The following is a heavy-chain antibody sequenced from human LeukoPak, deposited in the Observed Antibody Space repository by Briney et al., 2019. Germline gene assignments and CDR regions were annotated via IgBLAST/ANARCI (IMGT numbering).Heavy chain of an antibody. V-gene: IGHV1-18*01. D-gene: IGHD2-21*02. CDR2: ISAYNGNT. CDR1: GYTFTSYG. CDR3: ARGSDPSVTAIFSGYYYYYMDV. J-gene: IGHJ6*03. Sequence: ASVKVSCKASGYTFTSYGISWVRQAPGQGLEWMGWISAYNGNTNYAQKLQGRVTMTTDTSTSTAYMELRSLRSDDTAVYYCARGSDPSVTAIFSGYYYYYMDVWGKGTTVTVSS.